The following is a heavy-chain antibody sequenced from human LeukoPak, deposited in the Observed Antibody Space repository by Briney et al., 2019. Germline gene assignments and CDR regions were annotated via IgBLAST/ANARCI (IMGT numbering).Heavy chain of an antibody. CDR2: IYYSGST. D-gene: IGHD2-15*01. CDR3: ARTYCSGGSCPFDY. V-gene: IGHV4-59*08. J-gene: IGHJ4*02. CDR1: GGSVSSYY. Sequence: SETLSLTCTVSGGSVSSYYWSWIRRPPGKGLEWIGYIYYSGSTDSNPSLKSRVTISVDTSKNQFSLKLSSVTAADTAVYYCARTYCSGGSCPFDYWGQGTLVTVSS.